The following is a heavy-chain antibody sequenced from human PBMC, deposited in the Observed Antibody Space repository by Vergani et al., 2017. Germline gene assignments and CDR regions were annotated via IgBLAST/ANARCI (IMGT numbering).Heavy chain of an antibody. D-gene: IGHD1-7*01. CDR2: IYWNGDQ. CDR1: GFSLNTRGVR. J-gene: IGHJ6*03. V-gene: IGHV2-5*04. Sequence: QITLKESGPTLVKPTQTLTLTCTFSGFSLNTRGVRVAWIRQPPGKALDSLALIYWNGDQHYSPSLNNRVTITKDTSNNQVVLTMTNMDYVETGTCYCVYRKTECGTTGCFYPFYYYDYMDVWGKGTTVTVSS. CDR3: VYRKTECGTTGCFYPFYYYDYMDV.